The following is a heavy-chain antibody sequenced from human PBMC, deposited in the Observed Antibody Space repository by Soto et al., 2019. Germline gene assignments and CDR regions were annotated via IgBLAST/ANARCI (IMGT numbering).Heavy chain of an antibody. Sequence: EVQLVESGGGLVQPGGSLRLSCAASGFTFSTYWMHWVRHAPGKGLVWVSRINSDGSSTYYADSVKGRFTISRDNAKNTLYLPMNSLRAGDTAVYYCKNWCDPGGQGTLVTVSS. J-gene: IGHJ5*02. CDR1: GFTFSTYW. CDR2: INSDGSST. V-gene: IGHV3-74*01. CDR3: KNWCDP.